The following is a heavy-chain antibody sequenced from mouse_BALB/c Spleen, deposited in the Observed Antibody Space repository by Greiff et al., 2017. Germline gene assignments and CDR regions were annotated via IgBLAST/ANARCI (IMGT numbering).Heavy chain of an antibody. V-gene: IGHV5-4*02. CDR1: GFTFSDYY. CDR2: ISDGGSYT. D-gene: IGHD2-14*01. Sequence: EVMLVESGGGLVKPGGSLKLSCAASGFTFSDYYMYWVRQTPEKRLEWVATISDGGSYTYYPDSVKGRFTISRDNAKNNLYLQMSSLKSEDTAMYYCARRLSYYRPFMDYWGQGTSVTVSS. CDR3: ARRLSYYRPFMDY. J-gene: IGHJ4*01.